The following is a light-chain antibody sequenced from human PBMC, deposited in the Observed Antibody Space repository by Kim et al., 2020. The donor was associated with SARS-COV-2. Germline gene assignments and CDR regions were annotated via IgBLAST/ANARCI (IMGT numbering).Light chain of an antibody. V-gene: IGKV3-20*01. CDR2: GAS. CDR3: HQYGNSVGS. CDR1: QSVTNDY. Sequence: EIVLTQSPGTLSLSPGERATLSCWASQSVTNDYLAWYLQTPGQAPRLLIYGASNRATGIPDRFSGGGSGTDFTLTITGLEPEDFGVYYCHQYGNSVGSFGQGTKVDIK. J-gene: IGKJ1*01.